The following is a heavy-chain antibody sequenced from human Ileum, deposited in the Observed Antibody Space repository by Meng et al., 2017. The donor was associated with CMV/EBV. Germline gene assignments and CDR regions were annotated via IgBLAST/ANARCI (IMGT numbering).Heavy chain of an antibody. CDR1: GFTFSSYA. CDR3: AKGNTAMVTNYYYYPGMDV. Sequence: GESLKISCAASGFTFSSYAMNWVRQAPGKGLEWVSVIYDAGSTTYYADSVKGRFTISRDNSKNTLYLQMNSLRAEDTAVYYCAKGNTAMVTNYYYYPGMDVWGQGTTVTVSS. D-gene: IGHD5-18*01. V-gene: IGHV3-23*03. J-gene: IGHJ6*02. CDR2: IYDAGSTT.